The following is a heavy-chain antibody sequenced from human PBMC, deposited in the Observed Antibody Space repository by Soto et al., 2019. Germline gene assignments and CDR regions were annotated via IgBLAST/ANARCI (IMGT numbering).Heavy chain of an antibody. D-gene: IGHD3-16*01. V-gene: IGHV3-7*01. Sequence: LRLSCAAAGFTFSRYWMNWVRQAPGKGLEGVANIKQDGTEKNYVDAGKGLFTISRDNARKSLYLQMDSLRAEDTAVYFCARGDTLMITGMDSFDIWGQGTMVTVSS. J-gene: IGHJ3*02. CDR3: ARGDTLMITGMDSFDI. CDR2: IKQDGTEK. CDR1: GFTFSRYW.